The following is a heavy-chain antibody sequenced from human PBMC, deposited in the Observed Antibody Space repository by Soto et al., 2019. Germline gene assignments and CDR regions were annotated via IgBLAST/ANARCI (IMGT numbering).Heavy chain of an antibody. CDR2: ISSSSSYI. Sequence: GGPLRRSGAGSGLTFSSYSINWVRMAPGKGLEWVSSISSSSSYIYYADSVKGRFTISRDNAKNSLYLQMNSLRAEVTALYYCARDFGRRSAFDIWGQGTMVTVSS. J-gene: IGHJ3*02. CDR1: GLTFSSYS. D-gene: IGHD3-3*01. CDR3: ARDFGRRSAFDI. V-gene: IGHV3-21*01.